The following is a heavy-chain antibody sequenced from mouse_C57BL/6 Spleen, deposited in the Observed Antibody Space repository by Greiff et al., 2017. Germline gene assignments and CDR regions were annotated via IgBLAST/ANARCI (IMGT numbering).Heavy chain of an antibody. Sequence: QVQLKQPGAELVKPGASVKMSCKASGYTFTSYWITWVKQRPGQGLEWIGDIYPGSGSTNYNEKFKSKATLTIDTSSSTAYMQLSSLTSEDSAVYYCARSGYYFDYWGQGTTLTVSS. J-gene: IGHJ2*01. V-gene: IGHV1-55*01. CDR1: GYTFTSYW. CDR2: IYPGSGST. CDR3: ARSGYYFDY.